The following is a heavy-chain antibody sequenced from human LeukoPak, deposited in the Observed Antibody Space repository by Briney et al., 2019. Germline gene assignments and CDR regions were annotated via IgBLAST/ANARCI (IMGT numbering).Heavy chain of an antibody. D-gene: IGHD2-21*02. Sequence: KPSETLSLTCTVSGGSISSYYWSWIRQPPGKGLEWIGYLYYSGSTNYNPSLKGRVTISVDTSKNQFSLKLSSVTAADTAVYYCARDLYCGGDCHYSFDYRGQGTLVTVSS. CDR3: ARDLYCGGDCHYSFDY. CDR1: GGSISSYY. CDR2: LYYSGST. V-gene: IGHV4-59*01. J-gene: IGHJ4*02.